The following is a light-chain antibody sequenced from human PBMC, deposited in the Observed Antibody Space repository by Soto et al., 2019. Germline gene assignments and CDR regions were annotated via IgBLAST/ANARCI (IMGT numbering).Light chain of an antibody. J-gene: IGKJ4*01. Sequence: DIQMTQSPSSLSASVGDRVTITCRASQSISSYLNWYQQKPGKAPKLLIYAASSLQSGVPSRFSGSGSGTDFTLTIRSLQPDDFATYYCQQHANYPITFGGGTKV. CDR2: AAS. CDR1: QSISSY. CDR3: QQHANYPIT. V-gene: IGKV1-39*01.